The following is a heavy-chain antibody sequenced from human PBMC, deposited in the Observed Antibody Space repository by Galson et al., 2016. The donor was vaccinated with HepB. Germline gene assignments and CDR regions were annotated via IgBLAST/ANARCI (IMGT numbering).Heavy chain of an antibody. CDR2: VTSRADGGTT. V-gene: IGHV3-15*05. CDR1: GFIFSYAW. CDR3: ATVRRFCDWMFLRATFDM. J-gene: IGHJ3*02. Sequence: SLRLSCAGSGFIFSYAWMTWVRQAPGKGLEWVGRVTSRADGGTTDYAAPVKGRFTISREDSKNTLLLHMNSLKTEDTAVYYCATVRRFCDWMFLRATFDMWGQGTLVTVSS. D-gene: IGHD2-21*02.